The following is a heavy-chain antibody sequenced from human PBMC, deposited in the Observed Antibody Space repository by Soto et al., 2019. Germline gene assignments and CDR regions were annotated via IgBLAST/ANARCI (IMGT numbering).Heavy chain of an antibody. CDR1: GFSFSASA. CDR2: IRSKSDSYAA. CDR3: ILVGILTGYYSVAY. J-gene: IGHJ4*02. D-gene: IGHD3-9*01. V-gene: IGHV3-73*02. Sequence: EVQLVESGGALVQPGGSLKLSCAASGFSFSASALHWVRQASGTGLEWVGRIRSKSDSYAASYAASVKGRFTISRDDSKNTAYLQMNRLKTEDTALYYCILVGILTGYYSVAYWGQGTRVTVSS.